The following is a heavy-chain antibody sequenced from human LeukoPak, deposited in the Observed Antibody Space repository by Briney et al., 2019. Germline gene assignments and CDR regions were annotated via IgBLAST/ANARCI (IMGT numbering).Heavy chain of an antibody. Sequence: GGSLRLSCAASGFTFSSYTMYWVRQAPGRGLEWVGFIRSQAYSGTTEYATSVKDRFTISRDDSKSIAYLQMNSLKTEDTAVYYCTRDIVSISQPYYFDYWGQGTLVTVSS. D-gene: IGHD2-2*01. CDR1: GFTFSSYT. CDR2: IRSQAYSGTT. V-gene: IGHV3-49*04. CDR3: TRDIVSISQPYYFDY. J-gene: IGHJ4*02.